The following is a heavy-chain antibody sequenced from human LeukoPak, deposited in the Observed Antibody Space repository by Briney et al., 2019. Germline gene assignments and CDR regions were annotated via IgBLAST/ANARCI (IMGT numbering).Heavy chain of an antibody. CDR3: ARRDSY. CDR2: ISSSSSTI. J-gene: IGHJ4*02. Sequence: PGGSLRLSCAASGFTFSSYPMYWVRQAPGKGLEWVSYISSSSSTIYYADSVKGRFTISRDNAKNSLYLQMNSLRAEDTAVYYCARRDSYWGQGTLVTVSS. CDR1: GFTFSSYP. V-gene: IGHV3-48*04. D-gene: IGHD3/OR15-3a*01.